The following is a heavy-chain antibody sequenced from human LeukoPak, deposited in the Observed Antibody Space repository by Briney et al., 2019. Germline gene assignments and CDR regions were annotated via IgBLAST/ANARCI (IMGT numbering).Heavy chain of an antibody. V-gene: IGHV3-21*01. Sequence: GGSLRLSCAASGFTFSRFTMNWARQAPGKGLEWVSSISSSSSYIYYADLVKGRFTISRDNAKKSLYLQMDSLRAEDTAVYYCARGEDGYNLIGDYWGQGTLVTVSS. CDR3: ARGEDGYNLIGDY. CDR1: GFTFSRFT. J-gene: IGHJ4*02. D-gene: IGHD5-24*01. CDR2: ISSSSSYI.